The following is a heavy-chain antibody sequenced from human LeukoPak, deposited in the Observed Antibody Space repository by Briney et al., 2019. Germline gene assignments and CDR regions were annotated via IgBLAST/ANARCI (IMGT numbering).Heavy chain of an antibody. Sequence: WGSLRLSCAASGFTFSDYYMSWIRQAPGKGLEWVSYISSSGSTIYYADSVKGRFTISRDNAKNSLYLQMNSLRAEDTAVYYCARETVHITMVRGVNDYWGQGTLVTVSS. CDR1: GFTFSDYY. D-gene: IGHD3-10*01. CDR2: ISSSGSTI. J-gene: IGHJ4*02. CDR3: ARETVHITMVRGVNDY. V-gene: IGHV3-11*01.